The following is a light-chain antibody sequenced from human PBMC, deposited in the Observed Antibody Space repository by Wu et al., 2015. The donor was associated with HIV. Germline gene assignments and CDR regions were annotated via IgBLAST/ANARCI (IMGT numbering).Light chain of an antibody. CDR3: QQSYSSPLLT. V-gene: IGKV1-39*01. J-gene: IGKJ4*01. Sequence: DIQMTQSPSSLSASVGDRVTITCRASQSISNYFNWYQQKPGKAPKLLIYAAYNLQSGVPSRFSGSGSGADFTLTISSLQPEDFATYYCQQSYSSPLLTFGGGTKVEIK. CDR2: AAY. CDR1: QSISNY.